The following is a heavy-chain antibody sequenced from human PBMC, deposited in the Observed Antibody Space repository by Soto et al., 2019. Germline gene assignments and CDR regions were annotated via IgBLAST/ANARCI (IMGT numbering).Heavy chain of an antibody. D-gene: IGHD6-19*01. CDR3: AILAMAGTRAFDY. CDR2: ISSSGSLI. Sequence: GGFLRLSCAASGFSFSDSYMNWIRQAPGKGLEWVSFISSSGSLIQYADSVKGRFTISRDNAKNSPYLQLNSLRAEDTAVYYCAILAMAGTRAFDYWGQGTLVTVSS. CDR1: GFSFSDSY. J-gene: IGHJ4*02. V-gene: IGHV3-11*01.